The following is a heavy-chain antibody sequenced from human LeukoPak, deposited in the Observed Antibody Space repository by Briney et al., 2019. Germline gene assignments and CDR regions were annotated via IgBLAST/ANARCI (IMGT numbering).Heavy chain of an antibody. D-gene: IGHD6-13*01. CDR2: IYYSGST. CDR3: ARVLYGSSWNKYYFDY. V-gene: IGHV4-39*07. Sequence: SETLSLTCTVSGGSISSSSYYWGWIRQPPGKGLEWIGSIYYSGSTYYNPSLKSRVTISVDTSKNQFSLKLSSVTAADTAVYYCARVLYGSSWNKYYFDYWGQGALVTVSS. J-gene: IGHJ4*02. CDR1: GGSISSSSYY.